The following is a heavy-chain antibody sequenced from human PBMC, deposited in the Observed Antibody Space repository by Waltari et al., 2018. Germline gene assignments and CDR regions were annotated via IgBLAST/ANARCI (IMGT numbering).Heavy chain of an antibody. CDR3: ARVWVPAALYYYYYMDV. V-gene: IGHV1-69*01. CDR2: SIPILCTA. CDR1: GGTFSSYA. D-gene: IGHD2-2*01. J-gene: IGHJ6*03. Sequence: QVQLVQSGAEVKKPGSSVKVSCKASGGTFSSYAISWVRQAPGQELAWMGGSIPILCTAIYAQKSPCRVTITADESTSTAYMELSSLRSEDTAVYYCARVWVPAALYYYYYMDVWGKGTTVTVSS.